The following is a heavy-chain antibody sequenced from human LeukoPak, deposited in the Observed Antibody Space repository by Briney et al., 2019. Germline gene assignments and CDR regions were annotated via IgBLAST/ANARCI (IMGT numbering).Heavy chain of an antibody. CDR3: ARVYYGSGSPNYYYYYCMDV. CDR2: MNPNSGNT. V-gene: IGHV1-8*01. D-gene: IGHD3-10*01. Sequence: ASVKVSCKASGYTFTSYDINWVRQAPGQGLEWMGWMNPNSGNTGYAQKFQGRVTMTRNTSISTAYMELSSLRSEDTAVYYCARVYYGSGSPNYYYYYCMDVWGKGTTVTISS. J-gene: IGHJ6*03. CDR1: GYTFTSYD.